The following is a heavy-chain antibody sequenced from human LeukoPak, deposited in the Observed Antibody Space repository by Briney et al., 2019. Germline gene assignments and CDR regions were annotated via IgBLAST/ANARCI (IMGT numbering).Heavy chain of an antibody. D-gene: IGHD2-8*01. V-gene: IGHV3-73*01. CDR3: TTPNEGNWFDP. J-gene: IGHJ5*02. CDR2: IRDKGYGHAT. Sequence: GGSLKLSCAASGFTFSDSAIHWVRQASGKGLEWVGRIRDKGYGHATAYAASVKGRFTLSRDDSKDTAYLQMNSLKTEDTALYYCTTPNEGNWFDPWGQGTLVTVSS. CDR1: GFTFSDSA.